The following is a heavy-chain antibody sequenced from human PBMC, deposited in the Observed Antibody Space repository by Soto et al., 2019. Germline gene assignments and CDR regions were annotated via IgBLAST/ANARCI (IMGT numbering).Heavy chain of an antibody. J-gene: IGHJ4*02. V-gene: IGHV1-69*13. CDR1: GYTFTSYA. D-gene: IGHD2-15*01. CDR3: AARRYCSGGSCPDYFDY. Sequence: GASVKVSCKASGYTFTSYAINWVRQATGQGLEWMGGIIPNFGTANYAQKFQGRVTITADESTTTAYMELSSLRSEDTAVYYCAARRYCSGGSCPDYFDYWGQGTLVTVSS. CDR2: IIPNFGTA.